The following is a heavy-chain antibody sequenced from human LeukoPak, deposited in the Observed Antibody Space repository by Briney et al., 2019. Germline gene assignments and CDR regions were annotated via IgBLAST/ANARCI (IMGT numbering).Heavy chain of an antibody. J-gene: IGHJ5*02. Sequence: RGSMTLSCAASAFTFSSYWMHWVRQAPGKGLVWVSRINSDGSSTSYADSVKGRFTISRDNARNSLYLQMNSLRADDTAVYYCVRGRERVAASDNWFDLWGQGTLVTVSS. CDR1: AFTFSSYW. D-gene: IGHD2-15*01. CDR2: INSDGSST. CDR3: VRGRERVAASDNWFDL. V-gene: IGHV3-74*01.